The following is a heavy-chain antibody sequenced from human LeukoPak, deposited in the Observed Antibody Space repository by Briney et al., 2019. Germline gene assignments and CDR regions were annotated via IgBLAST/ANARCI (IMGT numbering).Heavy chain of an antibody. J-gene: IGHJ4*02. Sequence: GGSLRLSCAVSGFIVTRNYMSWVHQAPGKGLECVSIINSGGSTYYADSVKGRFTISRDNSKNTLYLQMSSLRADDTAVYYCARVASDSSGWYHFDYWGQGTLVTVSS. V-gene: IGHV3-53*01. CDR1: GFIVTRNY. D-gene: IGHD6-19*01. CDR2: INSGGST. CDR3: ARVASDSSGWYHFDY.